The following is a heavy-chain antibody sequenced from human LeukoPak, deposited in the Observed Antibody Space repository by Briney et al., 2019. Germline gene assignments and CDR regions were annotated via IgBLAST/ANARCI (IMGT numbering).Heavy chain of an antibody. V-gene: IGHV4-39*01. CDR1: GGSISSSNCY. Sequence: SETLSLTCTVSGGSISSSNCYWGWIRQPPGKELEGIPSFYYSGNSYYNPSLKSRVTVSVDTSNNQFSLRLSSVTAADTAVYYCARHIDTSGYYKHRDYWGQGTLVTVSS. CDR3: ARHIDTSGYYKHRDY. J-gene: IGHJ4*02. D-gene: IGHD3-22*01. CDR2: FYYSGNS.